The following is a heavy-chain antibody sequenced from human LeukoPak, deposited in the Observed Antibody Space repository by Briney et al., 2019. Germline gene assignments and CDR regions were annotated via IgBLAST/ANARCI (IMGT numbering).Heavy chain of an antibody. V-gene: IGHV4-59*08. D-gene: IGHD4/OR15-4a*01. CDR1: RGSISPDH. CDR2: IFYTGRA. Sequence: HSETLSLTCTVSRGSISPDHCAWIRQPPGKGLEWIGYIFYTGRARYNPSLEGRATLTVDMAKNQVSLKLRSVTAADTATYYCARLVDGANTRVDSWGQGTLVTVSS. CDR3: ARLVDGANTRVDS. J-gene: IGHJ4*02.